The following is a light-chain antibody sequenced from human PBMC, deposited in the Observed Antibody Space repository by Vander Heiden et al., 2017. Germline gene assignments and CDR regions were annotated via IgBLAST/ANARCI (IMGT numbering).Light chain of an antibody. V-gene: IGKV1-39*01. CDR1: QRILNY. Sequence: DIQMTQSPSSLSASVGDRVTITCRASQRILNYLNWYQQKPGKAPKLLIYTASSLKSGVPSRFSGSGSGTDFTLAISRLQPEDVATYYCQQSDDIPLTFGGGTTVEIK. J-gene: IGKJ4*01. CDR2: TAS. CDR3: QQSDDIPLT.